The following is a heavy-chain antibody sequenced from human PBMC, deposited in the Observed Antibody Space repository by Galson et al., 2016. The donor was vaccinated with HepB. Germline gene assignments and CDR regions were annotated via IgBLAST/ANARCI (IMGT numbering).Heavy chain of an antibody. CDR3: ARDQTLAARHFDC. J-gene: IGHJ4*02. V-gene: IGHV3-48*02. D-gene: IGHD6-6*01. Sequence: SLRLSCAASGFTFRSYSMNWVRQAPGKGLEWVSYISDGSRTIYYADSVKGRFTISRDNAKNSLYLQMSSLRDEDTAVYYCARDQTLAARHFDCWGQGTLVTVSS. CDR1: GFTFRSYS. CDR2: ISDGSRTI.